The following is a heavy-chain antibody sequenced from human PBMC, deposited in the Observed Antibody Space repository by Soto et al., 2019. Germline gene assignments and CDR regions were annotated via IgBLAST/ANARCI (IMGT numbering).Heavy chain of an antibody. V-gene: IGHV1-3*04. Sequence: GASVQVSCKASGYTFTSYSIHWVRQAPGQGLEWIGWINTDNGDAKYSQKFQGRVTVTRDTSKNHVSLNLNSVTVADTAVYFCAWGTDAYKNGFWGLGTLVTVSS. CDR3: AWGTDAYKNGF. CDR2: INTDNGDA. CDR1: GYTFTSYS. J-gene: IGHJ4*02. D-gene: IGHD2-8*01.